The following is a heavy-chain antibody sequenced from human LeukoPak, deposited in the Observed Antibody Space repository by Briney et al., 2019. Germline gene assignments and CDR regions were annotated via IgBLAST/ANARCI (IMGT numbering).Heavy chain of an antibody. Sequence: GGSLRLSCAASGFTFSSYGMHWVRQAPGKGLEWVAVISYDGSNKYYADSVKGRFTISRDNSKNTLYLQMNSLRAEDTAVYYCAKDWGSGYEYDYWGQGTLVTVSS. V-gene: IGHV3-30*18. CDR1: GFTFSSYG. J-gene: IGHJ4*02. CDR3: AKDWGSGYEYDY. D-gene: IGHD5-12*01. CDR2: ISYDGSNK.